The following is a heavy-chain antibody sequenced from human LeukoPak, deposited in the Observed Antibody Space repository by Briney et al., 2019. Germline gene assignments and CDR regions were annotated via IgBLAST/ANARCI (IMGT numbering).Heavy chain of an antibody. V-gene: IGHV3-23*01. J-gene: IGHJ4*02. D-gene: IGHD5-12*01. CDR3: AKSYNGYESKPDY. CDR2: ISNSGGRT. CDR1: GFTFSSHA. Sequence: GGSLRLSCAASGFTFSSHAMSWVRQAPGKGLEWVSSISNSGGRTFYTDSVKGRFTISSDNSKITLYLQMNSLRAEDTAVYYCAKSYNGYESKPDYWGQGTLVTVSS.